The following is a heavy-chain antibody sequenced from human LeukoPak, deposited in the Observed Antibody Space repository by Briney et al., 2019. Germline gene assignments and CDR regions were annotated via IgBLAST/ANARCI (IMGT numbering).Heavy chain of an antibody. CDR3: ARGGPARSWVY. V-gene: IGHV3-48*03. CDR1: GFTVSDYE. CDR2: ISTAGSTK. Sequence: GGSLRLSCAASGFTVSDYEMNWVRQAPGKGLEWISYISTAGSTKYYAESVKGRFTISRDNAKDSLYLQMNSLRVEDTAVYFCARGGPARSWVYWGQGTLVTVSS. D-gene: IGHD2-2*01. J-gene: IGHJ4*02.